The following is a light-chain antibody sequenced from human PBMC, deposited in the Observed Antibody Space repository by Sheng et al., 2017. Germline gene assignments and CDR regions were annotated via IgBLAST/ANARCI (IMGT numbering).Light chain of an antibody. CDR3: HSRDNSGDPKYV. V-gene: IGLV3-19*01. Sequence: SSDLTQDSAVSVALGQTVTITCQGDSLRKFSANWYQQKPGQAPLLVIYATKSRPSGVPDRFSGSGTGNTASLTITGAQAEDEAQYYCHSRDNSGDPKYVFGPGTMVSVL. CDR2: ATK. J-gene: IGLJ1*01. CDR1: SLRKFS.